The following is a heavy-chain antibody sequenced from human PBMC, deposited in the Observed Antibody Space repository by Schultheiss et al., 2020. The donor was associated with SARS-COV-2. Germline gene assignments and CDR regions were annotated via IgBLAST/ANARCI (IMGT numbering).Heavy chain of an antibody. J-gene: IGHJ5*02. CDR3: ARDHRRSSSWSNWFDP. CDR1: GFTVSSNY. V-gene: IGHV3-21*01. Sequence: GGSLRLSCAASGFTVSSNYMNWVRQAPGKGLEWVSSISSSSSYIYYADSVKGRFTISRDNAKNSLYLQMNSLRAEDTAVYYCARDHRRSSSWSNWFDPWGQGTLVTVSS. CDR2: ISSSSSYI. D-gene: IGHD6-13*01.